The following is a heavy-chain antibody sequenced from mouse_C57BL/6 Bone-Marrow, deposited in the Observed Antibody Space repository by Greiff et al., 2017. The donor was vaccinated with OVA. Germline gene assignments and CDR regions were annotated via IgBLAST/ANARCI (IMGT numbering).Heavy chain of an antibody. CDR1: GYTFTSYG. CDR2: IYPRSGNT. Sequence: QVQLQQSGAELARPGASVKLSCKASGYTFTSYGISWVKQRTGQGLELIGEIYPRSGNTYYNEKFKGKATLTADKSSSTAYMELRSLTSEDSAVYFCARSGWGFAYWGQGTLVTVSA. J-gene: IGHJ3*01. CDR3: ARSGWGFAY. V-gene: IGHV1-81*01. D-gene: IGHD1-2*01.